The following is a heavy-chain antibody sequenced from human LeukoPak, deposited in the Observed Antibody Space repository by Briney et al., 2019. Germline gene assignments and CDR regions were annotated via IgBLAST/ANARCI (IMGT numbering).Heavy chain of an antibody. D-gene: IGHD6-13*01. CDR3: ARKFWAYSSSCGAFDI. CDR1: GGTFSSYA. J-gene: IGHJ3*02. Sequence: SVKVSCKASGGTFSSYAISWVRQAPGQGLEWMGGIIPIFGTANYAQKFQGRVTITADESTSTAYMELSSLRSEDTAVYYCARKFWAYSSSCGAFDIWGQGTMVTVSS. CDR2: IIPIFGTA. V-gene: IGHV1-69*13.